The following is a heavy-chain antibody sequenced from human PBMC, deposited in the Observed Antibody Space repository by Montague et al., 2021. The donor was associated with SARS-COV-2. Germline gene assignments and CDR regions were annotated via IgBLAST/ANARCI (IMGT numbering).Heavy chain of an antibody. Sequence: TLSLTCIVSSDSISSGGYYWSWIRQHPGKGLEWIGYIHYSGNTYYNPSLKSRVTMSVDTTKNQFSLTLNSVTAADTAVYYCARGPSRLATQEFYFGYWGQGTLVSVSS. V-gene: IGHV4-31*03. CDR3: ARGPSRLATQEFYFGY. CDR2: IHYSGNT. J-gene: IGHJ4*02. D-gene: IGHD5-24*01. CDR1: SDSISSGGYY.